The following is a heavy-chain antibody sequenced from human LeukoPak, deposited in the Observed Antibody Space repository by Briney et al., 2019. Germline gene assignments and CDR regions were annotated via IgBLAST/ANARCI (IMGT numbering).Heavy chain of an antibody. V-gene: IGHV3-21*01. D-gene: IGHD6-19*01. J-gene: IGHJ4*02. Sequence: GGSLRLSCAASGFAFSSYSMNWVRQAPGNGLEWVSSISSSSSYIYYADSVKGRFTISSDNAKNSLYLQMNSLRAEDTAVYYCARVGSSGWYDHWGQGTLVTVSS. CDR1: GFAFSSYS. CDR2: ISSSSSYI. CDR3: ARVGSSGWYDH.